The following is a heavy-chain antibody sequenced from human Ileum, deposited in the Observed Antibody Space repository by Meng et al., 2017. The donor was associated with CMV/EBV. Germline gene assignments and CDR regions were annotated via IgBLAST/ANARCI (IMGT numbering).Heavy chain of an antibody. D-gene: IGHD6-13*01. CDR1: GFTFSNYG. Sequence: ASGFTFSNYGMHWVRQTPGKGLEWVALIWSDGSNKYLADSVKGRFIISRDNSKSTLSLQMNSLRAEDTTVYYCAKAGDNSAWFFDYWGRGTLVTVSS. V-gene: IGHV3-33*03. CDR3: AKAGDNSAWFFDY. CDR2: IWSDGSNK. J-gene: IGHJ4*02.